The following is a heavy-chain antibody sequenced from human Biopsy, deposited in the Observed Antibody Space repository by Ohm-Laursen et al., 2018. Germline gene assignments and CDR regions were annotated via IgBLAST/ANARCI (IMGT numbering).Heavy chain of an antibody. Sequence: SGTLSLTCIVSGGPIDSYYWSWIRQPPGKALEWIGYIYFTGRTSYNPSLKSRVTMSVNTSKKQFSLRLSSVTAADTAVYYCARMEAGTYDALDIWGQGTLVAVSA. CDR3: ARMEAGTYDALDI. J-gene: IGHJ3*02. V-gene: IGHV4-59*12. CDR2: IYFTGRT. D-gene: IGHD1-26*01. CDR1: GGPIDSYY.